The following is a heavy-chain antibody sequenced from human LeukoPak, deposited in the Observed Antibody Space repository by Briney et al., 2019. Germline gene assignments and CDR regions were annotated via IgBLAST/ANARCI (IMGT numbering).Heavy chain of an antibody. J-gene: IGHJ3*02. CDR1: GFTFSSNY. CDR3: ARTGSTVVISDAFDI. D-gene: IGHD4-23*01. CDR2: IYSGGST. Sequence: GGSLRLSCAASGFTFSSNYMSWVRQAPGKGLEWVSVIYSGGSTYYADSVEGRFTISRDNSKNTLYLQMNSLRAEDTAVYYCARTGSTVVISDAFDIWGQGTMVTVSS. V-gene: IGHV3-66*02.